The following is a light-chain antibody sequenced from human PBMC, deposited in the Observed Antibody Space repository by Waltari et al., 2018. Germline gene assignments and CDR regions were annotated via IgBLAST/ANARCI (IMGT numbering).Light chain of an antibody. CDR1: QRLLYTDGKTY. CDR3: MQTKQFPWT. V-gene: IGKV2D-29*01. CDR2: EIS. Sequence: DIVMTQTPVSLSVTPGQSASILCKSSQRLLYTDGKTYFYWYLQKARQPPQLMIYEISKRFSGVPDRFSGSGSGTDFTLKISRVEAEDVGVYYCMQTKQFPWTLGQGTKVEVK. J-gene: IGKJ1*01.